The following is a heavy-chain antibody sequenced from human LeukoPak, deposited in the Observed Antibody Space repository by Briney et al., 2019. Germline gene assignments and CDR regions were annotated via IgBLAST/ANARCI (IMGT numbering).Heavy chain of an antibody. Sequence: GGSLRLSCEASGFTLSTYFISWIRQAPGKGLEWVAVISYDGSIKYYGDSVKGRFTISRDNYKNTLYLQMNSLRAEDTAVYYCARDTGYSSGYYFDYWGQGTLVTVSS. V-gene: IGHV3-30*03. CDR3: ARDTGYSSGYYFDY. J-gene: IGHJ4*02. CDR2: ISYDGSIK. CDR1: GFTLSTYF. D-gene: IGHD5-18*01.